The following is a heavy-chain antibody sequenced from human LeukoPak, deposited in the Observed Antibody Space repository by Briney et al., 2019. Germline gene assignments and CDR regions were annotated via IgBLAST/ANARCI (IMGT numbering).Heavy chain of an antibody. J-gene: IGHJ4*02. CDR2: IKEDGSEK. V-gene: IGHV3-7*03. CDR1: GFTFSSYW. Sequence: GGSLRLSCAASGFTFSSYWMSWVRQAPGKGLEWVANIKEDGSEKYYVDSVKGRFTISRDNAKNSLYLQMNSLRAEDTALYYCARVGCSSTSCPADYWGQGTLVTVSS. CDR3: ARVGCSSTSCPADY. D-gene: IGHD2-2*01.